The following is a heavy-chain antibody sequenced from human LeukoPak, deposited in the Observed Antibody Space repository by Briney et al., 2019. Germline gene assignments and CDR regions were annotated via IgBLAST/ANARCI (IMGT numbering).Heavy chain of an antibody. CDR3: ARAAGHAGSPYYYYYYGMDV. Sequence: PSETLSLACTVYGGSFSSYYWSWIRQPPGKGLEWIGEINHSGSTNYNPSLKSRVTISVDTSKNQFSLKLSSVTAADTAVYYCARAAGHAGSPYYYYYYGMDVWGKGTTVTVSS. CDR2: INHSGST. CDR1: GGSFSSYY. D-gene: IGHD3-10*01. J-gene: IGHJ6*04. V-gene: IGHV4-34*01.